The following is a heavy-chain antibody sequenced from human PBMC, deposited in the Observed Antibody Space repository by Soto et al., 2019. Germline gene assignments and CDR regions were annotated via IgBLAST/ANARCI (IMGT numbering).Heavy chain of an antibody. Sequence: GGSLILSCAASGFTVSSNYMSWVRQAPGKGLEWVSVIYSGGSAYYADSVKGRFTISRDNSKNTLYLQMNSLRAEDTAVYYCARDPLWGTAMVLWYFDLWGRGTLVTVSS. CDR3: ARDPLWGTAMVLWYFDL. CDR1: GFTVSSNY. V-gene: IGHV3-66*01. J-gene: IGHJ2*01. CDR2: IYSGGSA. D-gene: IGHD5-18*01.